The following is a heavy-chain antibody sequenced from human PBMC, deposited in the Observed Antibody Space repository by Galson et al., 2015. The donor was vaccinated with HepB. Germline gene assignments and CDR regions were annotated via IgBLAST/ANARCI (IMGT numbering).Heavy chain of an antibody. CDR3: VRGTKYYDILTGYLKTDAFDI. Sequence: SVKVSCKASGGTISSYAISWVRQAPGQGLEWMGRIIPILGIANYAQKFQGRVTITADKSTSTAYMELSSLRSEDTAVYYCVRGTKYYDILTGYLKTDAFDIWGQGTMVTVSS. CDR2: IIPILGIA. D-gene: IGHD3-9*01. J-gene: IGHJ3*02. V-gene: IGHV1-69*04. CDR1: GGTISSYA.